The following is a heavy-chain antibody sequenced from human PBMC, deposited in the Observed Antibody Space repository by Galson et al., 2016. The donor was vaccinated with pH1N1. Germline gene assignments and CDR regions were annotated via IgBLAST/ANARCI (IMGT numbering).Heavy chain of an antibody. CDR3: ARNCSSSSCHVDY. V-gene: IGHV7-4-1*02. J-gene: IGHJ4*02. Sequence: SVKVSCKASGYTFTYYAMNWVRQAPGQGLEWMGWINTNTGNPTYAQGSTGRFVFSLDTSVSTAYLQIRSLKAEDTAVYSCARNCSSSSCHVDYWGQGTLVTVSS. CDR1: GYTFTYYA. D-gene: IGHD2-2*01. CDR2: INTNTGNP.